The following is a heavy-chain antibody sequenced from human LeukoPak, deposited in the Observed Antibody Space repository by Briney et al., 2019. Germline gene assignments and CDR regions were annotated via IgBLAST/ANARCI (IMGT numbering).Heavy chain of an antibody. V-gene: IGHV3-23*01. CDR2: ISGSGGST. CDR3: SKVAPYCSSTSCYTTEYFQH. Sequence: GGSLRLSCAASGFTFSSYALSWVRQAPRNGLEWVSAISGSGGSTYYADSVKGRFTICRDNSKNTLYLQMNSLRAEDTAVYYCSKVAPYCSSTSCYTTEYFQHWGQGTLVTVSS. D-gene: IGHD2-2*02. J-gene: IGHJ1*01. CDR1: GFTFSSYA.